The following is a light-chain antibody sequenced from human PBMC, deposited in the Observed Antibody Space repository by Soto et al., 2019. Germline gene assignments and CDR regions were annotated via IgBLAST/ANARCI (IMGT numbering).Light chain of an antibody. Sequence: DIQMTQSPSTLSASVGDRVSITCRASQSISPFLAWYQQKPGKAPKLLIYKASTLKSGVPSRFSGSGSGTEFTLTISSLQPDDFATYYCQHYNSYSEAFGQGTKVELK. CDR3: QHYNSYSEA. V-gene: IGKV1-5*03. J-gene: IGKJ1*01. CDR1: QSISPF. CDR2: KAS.